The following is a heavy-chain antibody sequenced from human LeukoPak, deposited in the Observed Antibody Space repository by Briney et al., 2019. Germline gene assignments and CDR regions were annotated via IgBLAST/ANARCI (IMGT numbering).Heavy chain of an antibody. CDR1: GGSFSGYY. CDR2: INHSGST. D-gene: IGHD3-10*01. CDR3: ARGGYYYGSGSYYIFDY. Sequence: PSETLSLTCAVYGGSFSGYYWSWIRQPPGKGLEWIGEINHSGSTNYNPSLKSRVTISVDTSKNQFSLKLSSVTAADTAVYYCARGGYYYGSGSYYIFDYWGQGTLVTVSS. V-gene: IGHV4-34*01. J-gene: IGHJ4*02.